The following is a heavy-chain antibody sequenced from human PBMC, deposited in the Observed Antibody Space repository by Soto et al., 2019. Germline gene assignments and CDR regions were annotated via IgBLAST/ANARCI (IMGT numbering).Heavy chain of an antibody. CDR1: GITFSSYW. D-gene: IGHD3-9*01. Sequence: EVQLVESGGGLVQPGGSLRLSCAASGITFSSYWMSWVRQAPGKGLEWVANIKQDGSEKYYVDSVKGRFTISRDNAKNSLYLQMNSLRAEDTAVYYCAIDYYDILTGYSYDAFDIWGQGTMVTVSS. CDR2: IKQDGSEK. CDR3: AIDYYDILTGYSYDAFDI. J-gene: IGHJ3*02. V-gene: IGHV3-7*05.